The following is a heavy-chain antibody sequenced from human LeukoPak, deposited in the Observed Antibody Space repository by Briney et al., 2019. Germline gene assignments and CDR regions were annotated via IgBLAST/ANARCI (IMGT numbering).Heavy chain of an antibody. CDR2: ISTYNGKT. CDR1: GYTFTRYG. V-gene: IGHV1-18*01. D-gene: IGHD3-10*01. J-gene: IGHJ4*02. CDR3: GRDYDSGTYYTFY. Sequence: ASVIVSCKASGYTFTRYGISWVRQAPGQGLEWMGWISTYNGKTNYAERLQGRVTVTTDTSTSTAYMELRSLRSDDTAIYYCGRDYDSGTYYTFYWGQGTLVTVSS.